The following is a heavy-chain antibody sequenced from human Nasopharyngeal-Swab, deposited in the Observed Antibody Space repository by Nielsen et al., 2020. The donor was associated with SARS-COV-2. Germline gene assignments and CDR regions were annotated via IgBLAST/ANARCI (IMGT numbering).Heavy chain of an antibody. V-gene: IGHV3-33*01. Sequence: GASLKISCAASGFTFSSYGMHWVRQAPGKGLEWVAVIWYDGSNKYYADSVKGRFTISRDNAKNSLYLQMNSLRAEDTAVYYCARDGVSRDIVVVPAASNWFDPWGQGTLVTVSS. CDR2: IWYDGSNK. CDR1: GFTFSSYG. J-gene: IGHJ5*02. CDR3: ARDGVSRDIVVVPAASNWFDP. D-gene: IGHD2-2*01.